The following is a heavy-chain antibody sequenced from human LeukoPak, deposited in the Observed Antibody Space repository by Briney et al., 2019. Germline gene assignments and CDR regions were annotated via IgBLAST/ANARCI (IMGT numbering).Heavy chain of an antibody. CDR1: GFTVSSNY. CDR2: IYSGGST. Sequence: GGSLRLSCAASGFTVSSNYMSWVRQAPGKGLEGVSVIYSGGSTYYADSVKGRFTISRDNSKNTLYLQMNSLRAEDTAVYYCARASDGYNPWGAFDIWGQGTMVTVSS. D-gene: IGHD5-24*01. CDR3: ARASDGYNPWGAFDI. J-gene: IGHJ3*02. V-gene: IGHV3-53*01.